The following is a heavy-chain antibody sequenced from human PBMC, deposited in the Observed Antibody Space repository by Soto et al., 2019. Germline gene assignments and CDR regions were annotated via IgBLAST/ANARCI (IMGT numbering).Heavy chain of an antibody. Sequence: LSLTCAVSGGSISSGGYSWSWIRQPPGKGLEWIGYIYHSGSTYYNPSLKSRVTISVDRSKNQFSLKLSSVTAADTAVYYCARGSPMVRGVVGFDYWGQGTLVTVSS. D-gene: IGHD3-10*01. CDR3: ARGSPMVRGVVGFDY. CDR1: GGSISSGGYS. J-gene: IGHJ4*02. V-gene: IGHV4-30-2*01. CDR2: IYHSGST.